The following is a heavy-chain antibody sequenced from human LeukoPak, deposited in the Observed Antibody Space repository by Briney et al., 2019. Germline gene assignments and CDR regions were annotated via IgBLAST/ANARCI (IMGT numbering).Heavy chain of an antibody. CDR2: IRYDGSNK. CDR1: GFTFSSYG. V-gene: IGHV3-30*02. CDR3: AKLLAAAGISPFDY. J-gene: IGHJ4*02. D-gene: IGHD6-13*01. Sequence: GGSLRLSCAASGFTFSSYGMHWVRQAPGKGLEWVAFIRYDGSNKYYAGSVKGRFTISRDNSKNTLYLQMNSLRAEDTAVYYCAKLLAAAGISPFDYWGQGTLVTVSS.